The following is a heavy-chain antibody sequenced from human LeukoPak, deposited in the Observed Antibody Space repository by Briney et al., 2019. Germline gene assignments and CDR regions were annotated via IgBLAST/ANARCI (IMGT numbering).Heavy chain of an antibody. V-gene: IGHV3-74*01. CDR3: ARGGSPIYDAFEI. CDR1: EFTFSSYW. Sequence: PGGSLRLSRAASEFTFSSYWMHWVRQAPGMGLEWVSHITSDGRTTSYADSVEGRITISRDNAKNTLYLQMNSLRAEDTAVYYCARGGSPIYDAFEIWGQGTKVTVSS. J-gene: IGHJ3*02. CDR2: ITSDGRTT. D-gene: IGHD2/OR15-2a*01.